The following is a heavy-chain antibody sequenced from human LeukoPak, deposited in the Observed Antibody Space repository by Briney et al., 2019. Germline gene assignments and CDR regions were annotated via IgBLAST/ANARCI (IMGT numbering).Heavy chain of an antibody. CDR1: GGSISSSNYY. CDR3: ARRGYCSGGSCYVSY. CDR2: IYYSGNT. D-gene: IGHD2-15*01. Sequence: SETLSLTCTVSGGSISSSNYYWDWIRQPPGKGLEWIGSIYYSGNTYYNPSLKSQVTISVDTSKNQFSLKLNSVTAADTAVYYCARRGYCSGGSCYVSYWGQGTLVTVSS. V-gene: IGHV4-39*01. J-gene: IGHJ4*02.